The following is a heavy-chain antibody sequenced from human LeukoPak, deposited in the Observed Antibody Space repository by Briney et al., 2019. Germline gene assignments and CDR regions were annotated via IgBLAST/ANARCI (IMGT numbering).Heavy chain of an antibody. CDR2: ISSSSYI. V-gene: IGHV3-21*01. Sequence: GGSLRLSCAASGFTFSSYSMNWVRQAPGKGLEWVSSISSSSYIYYADSVKGRFAISRDNAKNSLYLQMNSLRAEDTAVYYCARDSFDYYDSSGYPESWFDPWGQGTLVTVSS. D-gene: IGHD3-22*01. J-gene: IGHJ5*02. CDR3: ARDSFDYYDSSGYPESWFDP. CDR1: GFTFSSYS.